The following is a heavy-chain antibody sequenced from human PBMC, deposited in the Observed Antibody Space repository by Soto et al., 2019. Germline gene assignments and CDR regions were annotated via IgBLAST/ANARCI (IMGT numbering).Heavy chain of an antibody. CDR1: GFSVSNTY. CDR2: IYRVRAT. V-gene: IGHV3-53*01. CDR3: ARLRSESSRAESFDI. Sequence: EVQLVESGGGLIQPGGSLRLSCAVSGFSVSNTYMSWVRQAPGKGLEWFSVIYRVRATYSADSVKGRFTISRDDSRITVNLPMNVLPAGDTAVYFCARLRSESSRAESFDIWAQGTMLTVSS. J-gene: IGHJ3*02. D-gene: IGHD6-25*01.